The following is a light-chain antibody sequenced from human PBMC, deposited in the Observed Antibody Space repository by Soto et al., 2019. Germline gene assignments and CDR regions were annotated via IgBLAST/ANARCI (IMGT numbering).Light chain of an antibody. CDR1: QSVSSSY. CDR3: QQYGSSPMYT. CDR2: GAS. Sequence: EIVLTQSPGTLSLSPGERATLSCRAIQSVSSSYFAWYQQKPGQAPRLLIYGASGRATGIPDRFSGSGSGTDFTLTISRLEPEDFAVYYCQQYGSSPMYTFGQGTKLEIK. J-gene: IGKJ2*01. V-gene: IGKV3-20*01.